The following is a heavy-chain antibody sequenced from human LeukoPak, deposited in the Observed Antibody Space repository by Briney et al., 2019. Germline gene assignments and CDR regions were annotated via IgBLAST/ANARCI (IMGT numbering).Heavy chain of an antibody. V-gene: IGHV4-4*07. CDR1: GGSISSYY. CDR3: ARDRSPDYGDYVGNFDY. Sequence: SETLSLTCTVSGGSISSYYWSWIRQPAGKGLEWIGRIYTSGSTNYNPSLKSRVTMSVGTSKNQFSLKLSSVTAADTAVYYCARDRSPDYGDYVGNFDYWGQGTLVTVSS. CDR2: IYTSGST. J-gene: IGHJ4*02. D-gene: IGHD4-17*01.